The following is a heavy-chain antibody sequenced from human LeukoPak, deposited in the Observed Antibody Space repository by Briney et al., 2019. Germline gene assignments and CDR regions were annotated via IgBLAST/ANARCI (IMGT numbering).Heavy chain of an antibody. CDR3: ARERTSYGRYSSGWYVVY. V-gene: IGHV1-2*02. D-gene: IGHD6-19*01. Sequence: ASVKVSCKASGYTFTGYYMHWVRQAPGQGLEWMGWINPNSGGTNYAQKFQGRVTMTRDTSISTAYMELSRLRSDDTAVYYYARERTSYGRYSSGWYVVYWGQGTLVTVSS. CDR2: INPNSGGT. CDR1: GYTFTGYY. J-gene: IGHJ4*02.